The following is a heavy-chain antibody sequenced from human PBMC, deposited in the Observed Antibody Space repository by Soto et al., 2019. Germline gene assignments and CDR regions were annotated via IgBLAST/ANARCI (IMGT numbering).Heavy chain of an antibody. V-gene: IGHV4-59*01. J-gene: IGHJ4*02. D-gene: IGHD2-15*01. Sequence: PSETLSLTCTVSGGSISSYYWSWIRQPPGKGLEWIGYIYYTGSTYYNPSFRSRVAISLDTSKNHFSLNLSSVTAADTAVYYCATLPPRIVVVVLPIPSWGQGTLVTVSS. CDR3: ATLPPRIVVVVLPIPS. CDR2: IYYTGST. CDR1: GGSISSYY.